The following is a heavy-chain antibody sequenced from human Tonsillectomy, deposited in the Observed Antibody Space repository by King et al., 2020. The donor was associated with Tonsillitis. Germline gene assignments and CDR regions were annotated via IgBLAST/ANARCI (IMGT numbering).Heavy chain of an antibody. CDR3: ARERGYSSSSWAFDI. J-gene: IGHJ3*02. CDR2: ISGFSGNP. CDR1: GYTFTNYG. Sequence: VQLVESGPEVKKAGASVKVSCKASGYTFTNYGISWVRQAPGQGLEWMGWISGFSGNPNYAKKLQGRVTVTPETFTSPAYMVLSGLRSDGPAVYYCARERGYSSSSWAFDIWGQGTMLIVSS. D-gene: IGHD6-13*01. V-gene: IGHV1-18*01.